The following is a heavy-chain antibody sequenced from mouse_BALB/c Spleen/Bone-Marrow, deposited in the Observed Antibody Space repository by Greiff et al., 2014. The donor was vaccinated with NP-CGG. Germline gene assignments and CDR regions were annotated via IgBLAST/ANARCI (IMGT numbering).Heavy chain of an antibody. CDR3: ALNWDSAY. J-gene: IGHJ3*01. V-gene: IGHV5-6*01. CDR2: INNGGTYT. Sequence: VQLQQPGGDLVKPGGSLKLSCAASGFTFSSYGMSWVRQTPDKRLEWVATINNGGTYTYYPDSVKGRFTISRDNAKNTLYLQMSSLKSEDTAMYYCALNWDSAYWGQGTLVTVSA. D-gene: IGHD4-1*02. CDR1: GFTFSSYG.